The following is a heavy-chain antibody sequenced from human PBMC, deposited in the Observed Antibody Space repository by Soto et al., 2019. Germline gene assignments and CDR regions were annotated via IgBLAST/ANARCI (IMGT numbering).Heavy chain of an antibody. D-gene: IGHD6-13*01. V-gene: IGHV3-48*02. CDR2: ISSSGGAI. J-gene: IGHJ6*02. Sequence: GSLRLSCAASGFIFSDYTMTWVRQAPGRGLEFVSHISSSGGAIFYAESVKGRFTVSRDNAKNSLYLQMTSLRDDDTAVYFGARVHGGSTWFVGVYYFFGLDVWGQGTAVTVSS. CDR3: ARVHGGSTWFVGVYYFFGLDV. CDR1: GFIFSDYT.